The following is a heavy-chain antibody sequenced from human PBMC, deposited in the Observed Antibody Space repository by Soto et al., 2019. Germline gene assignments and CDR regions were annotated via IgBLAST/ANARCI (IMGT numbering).Heavy chain of an antibody. CDR2: IYSGDST. J-gene: IGHJ3*02. CDR1: GFTVSSNY. Sequence: EVQLVESGGGLMQPGGSLRLSCAASGFTVSSNYMTWVRQAPGKGLQWVSVIYSGDSTYYADSVKGRFTISRDNSKNTLYLQMNSLRAEDTAVYYCARIVVRGGAFDIWGQGTMVTVSS. D-gene: IGHD3-10*01. CDR3: ARIVVRGGAFDI. V-gene: IGHV3-53*01.